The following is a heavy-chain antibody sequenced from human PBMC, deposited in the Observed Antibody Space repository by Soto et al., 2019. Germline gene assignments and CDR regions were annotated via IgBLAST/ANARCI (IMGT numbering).Heavy chain of an antibody. CDR2: MNPNSGNT. CDR1: GYTFTSYD. CDR3: ARGEYDFWSGYYSYYYYGMDV. V-gene: IGHV1-8*01. Sequence: ASVKVSCKASGYTFTSYDINWVRQATGQGLEWMGWMNPNSGNTGYAQKFQGRVTMTRNTSISTAYMELSSLRSEDTAVYSCARGEYDFWSGYYSYYYYGMDVWGQGTTVTVSS. D-gene: IGHD3-3*01. J-gene: IGHJ6*02.